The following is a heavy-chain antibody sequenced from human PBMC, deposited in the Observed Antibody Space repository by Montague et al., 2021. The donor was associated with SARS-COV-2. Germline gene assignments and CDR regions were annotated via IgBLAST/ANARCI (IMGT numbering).Heavy chain of an antibody. D-gene: IGHD6-19*01. CDR3: TRDPGIAEAGSWFDY. V-gene: IGHV3-48*03. Sequence: SLRLSCAASGFTFSSYQMNWVRQAPGKGLEWVSYISSSGSNKNDADSVKGRFTISRDNAKNSLYLQMNSLRAEDTAVYYCTRDPGIAEAGSWFDYWGQGTLVTVSS. CDR1: GFTFSSYQ. J-gene: IGHJ4*02. CDR2: ISSSGSNK.